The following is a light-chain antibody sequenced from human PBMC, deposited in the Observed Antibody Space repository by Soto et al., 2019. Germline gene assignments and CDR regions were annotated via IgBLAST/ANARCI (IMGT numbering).Light chain of an antibody. CDR2: DAS. CDR1: QDINSA. CDR3: HQFRAYPLT. V-gene: IGKV1-13*02. Sequence: AIPLTQSPSSLSASVGDRVTISCRASQDINSALAWYQQKPGKAPKVLIYDASTLEGGVPSKFSGSGSGTDFTLTISSLQPEDFATYYCHQFRAYPLTFGGGTKVEIK. J-gene: IGKJ4*01.